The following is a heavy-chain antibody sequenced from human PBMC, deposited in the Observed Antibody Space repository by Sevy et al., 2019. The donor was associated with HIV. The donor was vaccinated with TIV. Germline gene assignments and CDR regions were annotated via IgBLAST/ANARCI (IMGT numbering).Heavy chain of an antibody. CDR2: INGRGGST. Sequence: GGSLRLSCVVSGYSFSSYAISWVRQAPGKGLEWVSTINGRGGSTNYADSVKGRFTISRDNPTNTLFLQMINLRVDDTALYYCARPSHRIAAAASAFYDNWGQGTLVTVSS. J-gene: IGHJ4*02. CDR1: GYSFSSYA. D-gene: IGHD6-13*01. CDR3: ARPSHRIAAAASAFYDN. V-gene: IGHV3-23*01.